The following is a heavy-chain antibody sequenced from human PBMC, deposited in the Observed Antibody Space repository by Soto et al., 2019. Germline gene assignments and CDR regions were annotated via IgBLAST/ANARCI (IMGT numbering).Heavy chain of an antibody. CDR1: GGSISSYY. CDR2: IYYSGST. V-gene: IGHV4-59*01. J-gene: IGHJ4*02. D-gene: IGHD2-21*02. Sequence: SETLSLTCTVSGGSISSYYWSWIRQPPGKGLEWIGYIYYSGSTNCNPSLKSRVTMSVDTSKNQFSLKLTSVIAADTAMYYCARNSCGGGCPRFYFDYWGQGPLVTVSS. CDR3: ARNSCGGGCPRFYFDY.